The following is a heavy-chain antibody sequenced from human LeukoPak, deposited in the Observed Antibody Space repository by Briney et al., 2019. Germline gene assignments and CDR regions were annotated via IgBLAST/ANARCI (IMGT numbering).Heavy chain of an antibody. CDR2: ISSSSSTI. Sequence: GGSLRLSCAASGFTFSSYSMNWVRQAPGKGLEWVSYISSSSSTIYYADSVKGRFTISRDNAKNSLYLQMNSLRAEDTAVYYCARGRRDGSGSYDYWSQGTLVTVSS. V-gene: IGHV3-48*04. CDR3: ARGRRDGSGSYDY. CDR1: GFTFSSYS. J-gene: IGHJ4*02. D-gene: IGHD3-10*01.